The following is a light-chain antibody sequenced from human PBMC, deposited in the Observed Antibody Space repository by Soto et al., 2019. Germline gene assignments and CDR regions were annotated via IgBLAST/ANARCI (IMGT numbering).Light chain of an antibody. CDR3: RQYGSDLCT. CDR1: RTVGSSR. J-gene: IGKJ3*01. CDR2: HAS. Sequence: EILLTQSPDTLSLSPGERATLSCRASRTVGSSRLAWYQQIPGQAPRLLMYHASTRADGIPDRFSDSGSGEDFTPTIRREEPEDFPVYSCRQYGSDLCTFCPGNKVDFK. V-gene: IGKV3-20*01.